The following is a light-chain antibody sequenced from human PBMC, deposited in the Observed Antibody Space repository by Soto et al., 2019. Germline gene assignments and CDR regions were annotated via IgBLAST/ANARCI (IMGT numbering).Light chain of an antibody. CDR1: ENIYTSY. V-gene: IGKV3-20*01. CDR2: DAS. Sequence: VLTQSPGTLSLSPGARATLSCRASENIYTSYVAWFQQRPGQPPRLLIYDASSRAAGVPDRFSGSGSGTDFTITISRLEPEDFALYYCQRYGGSPPYTFGQGTKVEIK. CDR3: QRYGGSPPYT. J-gene: IGKJ2*01.